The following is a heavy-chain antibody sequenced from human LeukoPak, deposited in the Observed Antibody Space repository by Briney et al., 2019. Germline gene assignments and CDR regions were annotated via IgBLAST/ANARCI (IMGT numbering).Heavy chain of an antibody. Sequence: ASVKVSCKASGYTFTGYYMHWVRQAPGRGLEWMGRINPNSGGTNYAQKFQGRVTMTRDTSISTAYMELSRRRSDDTAVYYCARSNILTAGVFDYWGQGTLVTVSS. CDR1: GYTFTGYY. J-gene: IGHJ4*02. CDR2: INPNSGGT. V-gene: IGHV1-2*06. CDR3: ARSNILTAGVFDY. D-gene: IGHD3-9*01.